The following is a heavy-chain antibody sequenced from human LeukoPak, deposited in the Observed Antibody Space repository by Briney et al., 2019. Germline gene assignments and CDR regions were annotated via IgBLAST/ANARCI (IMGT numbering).Heavy chain of an antibody. J-gene: IGHJ6*02. CDR2: ISGSGGST. Sequence: GGSLRLSCAASGFTLSSYVMSWVRQAPGKGLEWVSGISGSGGSTNYADSVKGRFTISRDNSKNTPYLQMNRLRVEDTAVYYCAKDSGSGWYQYGMDVWGQGTTVTVSS. V-gene: IGHV3-23*01. D-gene: IGHD6-19*01. CDR1: GFTLSSYV. CDR3: AKDSGSGWYQYGMDV.